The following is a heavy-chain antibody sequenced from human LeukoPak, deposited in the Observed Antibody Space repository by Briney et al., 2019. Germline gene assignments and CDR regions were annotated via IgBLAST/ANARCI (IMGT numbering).Heavy chain of an antibody. V-gene: IGHV1-46*01. CDR2: INPSGGST. Sequence: ASVKVSCKASGYTFTSYYMHWVRQAPGQGLEWMGIINPSGGSTSYAQKFQGRVTMTRDTSTSTVYMELSSLRSEDTAVYYCAREGGDSSGCPPGRLDYWGQGTLVTVSS. CDR3: AREGGDSSGCPPGRLDY. J-gene: IGHJ4*02. CDR1: GYTFTSYY. D-gene: IGHD6-19*01.